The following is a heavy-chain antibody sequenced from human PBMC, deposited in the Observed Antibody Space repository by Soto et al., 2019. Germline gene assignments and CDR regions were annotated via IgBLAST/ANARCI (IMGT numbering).Heavy chain of an antibody. D-gene: IGHD3-3*01. CDR3: ARAYYDLWSGYANWFDT. Sequence: PSETLSLTCAVSGGSISSSNWWSWVRQPPGKGPEWIGEIYHSGSTNYNPSLKSRVTISVDKSKNQFSLKLSSVTAADTAVYYCARAYYDLWSGYANWFDTWGQGTLVTVSS. J-gene: IGHJ5*02. CDR1: GGSISSSNW. CDR2: IYHSGST. V-gene: IGHV4-4*02.